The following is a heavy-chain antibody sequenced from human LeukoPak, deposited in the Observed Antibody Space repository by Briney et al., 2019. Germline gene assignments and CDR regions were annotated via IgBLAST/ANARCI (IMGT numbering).Heavy chain of an antibody. CDR1: GGSFSGYY. J-gene: IGHJ5*02. CDR2: INHSGST. D-gene: IGHD3-10*01. V-gene: IGHV4-34*01. Sequence: KPSETLSLTCAVYGGSFSGYYWSWIRQPPGKGLEWIGEINHSGSTNYNPSLKSRVTISVDTSKNQFSLKLSSVTAADTAVYYCARRGGFGELYSWGQGTLVTVSS. CDR3: ARRGGFGELYS.